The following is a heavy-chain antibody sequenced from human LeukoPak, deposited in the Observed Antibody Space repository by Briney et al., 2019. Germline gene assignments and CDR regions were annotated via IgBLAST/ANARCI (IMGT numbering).Heavy chain of an antibody. CDR1: GYTFTSYA. Sequence: ASVKVSCKASGYTFTSYAMNWVRQAPGQGLEWMGWINTNTGNPTYAQGFTGRFVFSLDTSVSTAYLQISSLKAEDTAVYYCARDVYSGFNNWFDPWGQGTLVTVSS. D-gene: IGHD5-12*01. CDR3: ARDVYSGFNNWFDP. J-gene: IGHJ5*02. CDR2: INTNTGNP. V-gene: IGHV7-4-1*02.